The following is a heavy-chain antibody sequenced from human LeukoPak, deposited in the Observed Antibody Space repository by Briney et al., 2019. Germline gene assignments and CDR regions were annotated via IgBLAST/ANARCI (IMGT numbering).Heavy chain of an antibody. J-gene: IGHJ3*02. Sequence: PSETLSLTCAVYGGSFSGYYWSWIRQPPGKGLEWIGEINHSGSTNYNPSLKSRVTISVDTSKNQFSLKLSSVTAADTAVYYCARALGYYAPDAFDIWGQGTIVTVSS. V-gene: IGHV4-34*01. CDR2: INHSGST. D-gene: IGHD3-3*01. CDR1: GGSFSGYY. CDR3: ARALGYYAPDAFDI.